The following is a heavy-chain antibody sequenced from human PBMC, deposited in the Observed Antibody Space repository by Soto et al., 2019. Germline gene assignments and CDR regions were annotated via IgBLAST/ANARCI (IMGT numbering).Heavy chain of an antibody. Sequence: GGSLRLSCAASGFTFSSYAMHWVRQAPGKGLEWVAVISYDGSNKYYADSVKGRFTISRDNSKNPLYLQMNSLRAEDTAVYYCARATHFDGLRLLFDPWGQGTLVTVSS. J-gene: IGHJ5*02. V-gene: IGHV3-30-3*01. CDR2: ISYDGSNK. D-gene: IGHD3-9*01. CDR3: ARATHFDGLRLLFDP. CDR1: GFTFSSYA.